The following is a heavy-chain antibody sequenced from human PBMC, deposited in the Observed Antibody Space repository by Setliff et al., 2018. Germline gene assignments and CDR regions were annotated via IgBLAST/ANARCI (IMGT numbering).Heavy chain of an antibody. CDR1: GDSLSSGTQY. D-gene: IGHD5-12*01. CDR3: AKVDIDYIMTRDNTWQYIFYMDV. Sequence: SETLSLTCSVLGDSLSSGTQYWAWIRQPPGKGLEWIGNINYSGSTYYNPSLKSRVTMSVDASRNQVSLKVTSVTAEDTAVYYCAKVDIDYIMTRDNTWQYIFYMDVWGRGTTVTVSS. CDR2: INYSGST. J-gene: IGHJ6*03. V-gene: IGHV4-39*01.